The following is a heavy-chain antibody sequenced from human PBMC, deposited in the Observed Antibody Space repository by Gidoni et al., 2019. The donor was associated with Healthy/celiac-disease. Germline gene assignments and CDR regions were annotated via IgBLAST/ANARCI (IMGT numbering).Heavy chain of an antibody. CDR3: ARGGRYNWNEGCLDY. D-gene: IGHD1-1*01. V-gene: IGHV3-66*02. Sequence: EVQLVESGGGLVQPGGSLRLSCAASGFTVSSNYMRWVRQAPGQGLEWVSVIYSGGSTYYADSVKGRFTISRDNSKNTLYLQMNSLRAEDTAVYYCARGGRYNWNEGCLDYWGQGTLVTVSS. CDR2: IYSGGST. J-gene: IGHJ4*02. CDR1: GFTVSSNY.